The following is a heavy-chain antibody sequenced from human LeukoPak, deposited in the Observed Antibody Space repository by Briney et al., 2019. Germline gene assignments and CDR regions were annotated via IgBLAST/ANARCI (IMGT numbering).Heavy chain of an antibody. Sequence: SETLSPTCAVYGGSFSGYYWSWIRQPPGRGLEWIGEINHSGSTNYNPSLKSRVTISVDTSKNQFSLKLSSVTAADTAVYYCTRRAGWLRPWDYWGQGTLVTVSS. CDR3: TRRAGWLRPWDY. CDR1: GGSFSGYY. J-gene: IGHJ4*02. D-gene: IGHD5-12*01. CDR2: INHSGST. V-gene: IGHV4-34*01.